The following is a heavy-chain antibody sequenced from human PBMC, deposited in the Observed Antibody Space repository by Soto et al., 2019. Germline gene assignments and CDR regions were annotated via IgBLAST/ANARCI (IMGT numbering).Heavy chain of an antibody. CDR1: GFTFSSYG. J-gene: IGHJ4*02. D-gene: IGHD1-1*01. CDR2: IWYDGSNK. V-gene: IGHV3-33*01. CDR3: ARDSNRWKGRTTGTTYYFDY. Sequence: PGGSLRLSCAASGFTFSSYGMHWVRQAPGKGLEWVAVIWYDGSNKYYADSVKGRFTISRDNSKNTLYLQMNSLRAEDTAVYYCARDSNRWKGRTTGTTYYFDYWGQGTLVTVYS.